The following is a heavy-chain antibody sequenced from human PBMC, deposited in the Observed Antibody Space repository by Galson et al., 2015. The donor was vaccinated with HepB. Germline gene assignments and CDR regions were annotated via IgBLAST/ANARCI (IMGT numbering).Heavy chain of an antibody. J-gene: IGHJ6*02. V-gene: IGHV3-49*04. D-gene: IGHD4-11*01. Sequence: SLRLSCAASGFTFGDYAMSWVRQAPGKGLEWVGFIRSKAYGGTTEYAASVKGRFTISRYDSKSIAYLQMNSLKTEDTAVYYCTRDTLNYATLYYYGMDVWGQGTTVTVSS. CDR3: TRDTLNYATLYYYGMDV. CDR2: IRSKAYGGTT. CDR1: GFTFGDYA.